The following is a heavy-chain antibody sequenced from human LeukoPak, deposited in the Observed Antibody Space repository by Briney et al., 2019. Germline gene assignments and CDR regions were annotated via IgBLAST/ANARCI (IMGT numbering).Heavy chain of an antibody. CDR2: ISGSGGSA. CDR3: AKGPSGYYYYYMDV. V-gene: IGHV3-23*01. CDR1: GFIFNNYA. J-gene: IGHJ6*03. Sequence: PGGSLRLSCAASGFIFNNYAMSWVRQAPGKGLEWVSAISGSGGSAYYADSVKGRFTISRNNYKNTLYLQMNSLRAEDTAVYYCAKGPSGYYYYYMDVWGKGTTVTVSS.